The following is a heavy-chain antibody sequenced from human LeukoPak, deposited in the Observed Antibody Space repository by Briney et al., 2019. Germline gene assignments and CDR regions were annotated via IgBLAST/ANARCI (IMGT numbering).Heavy chain of an antibody. CDR2: IRYDGSNK. CDR1: GFTFSSYG. CDR3: ASSGSGSFNWFDP. Sequence: PGGSLRLSCAASGFTFSSYGMHWVRQAPGKGLEWVAFIRYDGSNKYYADSVKGRFTISRDNSKNTLYLQMNSLRAEDTAVYYCASSGSGSFNWFDPWGQGTLVTVSS. J-gene: IGHJ5*02. D-gene: IGHD3-10*01. V-gene: IGHV3-30*02.